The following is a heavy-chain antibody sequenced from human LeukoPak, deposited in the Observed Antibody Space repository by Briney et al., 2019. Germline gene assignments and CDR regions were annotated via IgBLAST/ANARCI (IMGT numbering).Heavy chain of an antibody. V-gene: IGHV3-33*01. CDR2: VWSDGNGK. CDR1: GFTFSTYG. CDR3: VRVLTVTFDS. J-gene: IGHJ4*02. D-gene: IGHD4-17*01. Sequence: GGSLRLSCAASGFTFSTYGMHWVRQAPGKGLEWVALVWSDGNGKFYADSVKGRFTISRDNSKYTLYLQMSSLRADDTAVYYCVRVLTVTFDSWGQGTLVTVSS.